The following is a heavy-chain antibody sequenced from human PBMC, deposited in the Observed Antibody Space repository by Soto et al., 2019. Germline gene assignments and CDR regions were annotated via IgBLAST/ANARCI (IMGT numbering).Heavy chain of an antibody. V-gene: IGHV4-59*01. CDR3: GRAWWGGFCRGGSCYSSGYFDY. J-gene: IGHJ4*02. Sequence: SETLSLTCTVSGGSISSYYWSWIRQPPGKGLEWIGYIYYSGSTNYNPSLKSRVTISVDTPKNQFSLKLSSVTATDTEVYYCGRAWWGGFCRGGSCYSSGYFDYWGQGTLVPVSS. D-gene: IGHD2-15*01. CDR2: IYYSGST. CDR1: GGSISSYY.